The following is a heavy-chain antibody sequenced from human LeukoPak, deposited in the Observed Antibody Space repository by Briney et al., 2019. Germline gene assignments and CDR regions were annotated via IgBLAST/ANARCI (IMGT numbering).Heavy chain of an antibody. D-gene: IGHD2-2*01. J-gene: IGHJ6*03. CDR1: GGSFSGYY. CDR2: INHSGST. CDR3: ARVGYCSSTSCYEDMDV. V-gene: IGHV4-34*01. Sequence: SETLSLTCAVYGGSFSGYYWSWIRQLPGKGLEWIGEINHSGSTNYNPSLKSRVTISVDTSKNQFSLKLSSVTAADTAVYYCARVGYCSSTSCYEDMDVWGKGTTVTVSS.